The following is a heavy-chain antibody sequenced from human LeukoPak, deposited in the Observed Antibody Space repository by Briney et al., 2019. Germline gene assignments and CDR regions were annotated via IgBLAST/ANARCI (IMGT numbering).Heavy chain of an antibody. J-gene: IGHJ4*02. CDR3: AKSICSSGWYCSIDY. V-gene: IGHV3-23*01. Sequence: GGSLRLSCAVSGFTFSSYAMSWVRQAPGKGLEWVSSISGSGGSTYYADSVKGRFTISRDNSKNTLYLQMNGLRAEDTAVYYCAKSICSSGWYCSIDYWGQGTLGTVSS. CDR2: ISGSGGST. CDR1: GFTFSSYA. D-gene: IGHD6-19*01.